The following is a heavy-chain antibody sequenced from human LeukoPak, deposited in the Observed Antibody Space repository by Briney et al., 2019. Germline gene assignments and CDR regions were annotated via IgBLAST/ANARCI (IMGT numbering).Heavy chain of an antibody. CDR2: ISSSGSSI. V-gene: IGHV3-11*01. Sequence: GGSLRLSCAASGFTFSDYYMSWIRQAPGKGLEWVSYISSSGSSIYYADSVKGRFTISRDNAKNSLYLQMNSLRAEDTAVYCCARVVPRGWFYDYWGQGTLVTVSS. CDR3: ARVVPRGWFYDY. CDR1: GFTFSDYY. J-gene: IGHJ4*02. D-gene: IGHD6-19*01.